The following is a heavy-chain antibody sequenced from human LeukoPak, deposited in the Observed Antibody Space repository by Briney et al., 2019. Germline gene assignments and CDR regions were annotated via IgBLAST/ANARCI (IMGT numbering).Heavy chain of an antibody. CDR3: AKLGYCSGGSCHAFDY. CDR1: GYTFTGYY. CDR2: INPNSGGT. Sequence: ASVKVSCKASGYTFTGYYMHWMRQAPGQGLEWMGCINPNSGGTNYAQKFQGRVTMTRDTSISTAYMELSRLRSDDTAVYYCAKLGYCSGGSCHAFDYWGQGTLVTVSS. D-gene: IGHD2-15*01. V-gene: IGHV1-2*02. J-gene: IGHJ4*02.